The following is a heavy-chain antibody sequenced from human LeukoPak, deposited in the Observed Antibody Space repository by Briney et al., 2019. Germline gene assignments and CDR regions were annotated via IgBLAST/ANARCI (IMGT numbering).Heavy chain of an antibody. CDR3: ATVPRPDFWSGYSLDY. CDR1: GYTLTELS. J-gene: IGHJ4*02. D-gene: IGHD3-3*01. V-gene: IGHV1-24*01. CDR2: FDPEDGET. Sequence: XSVKVSCKVSGYTLTELSMHWVRQAPGKGLEWMGGFDPEDGETIYAQKFQGRVTMTEDTSTDTAYMELSSLRSEDTAVYYCATVPRPDFWSGYSLDYWGQGTLVTVSS.